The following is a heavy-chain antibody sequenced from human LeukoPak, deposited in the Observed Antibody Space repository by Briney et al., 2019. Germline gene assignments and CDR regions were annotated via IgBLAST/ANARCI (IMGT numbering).Heavy chain of an antibody. Sequence: GASVKVSCKASAYTFTSYDINWVRQATGQGLEWMGWMNPNSGSTGYAQKFQGRVTMTRNTSISTAYMELSSLRSEDTAVYYCARGAPGSYCSGGSCPYFDYWGQGTLISVSS. D-gene: IGHD2-15*01. CDR1: AYTFTSYD. CDR3: ARGAPGSYCSGGSCPYFDY. CDR2: MNPNSGST. J-gene: IGHJ4*02. V-gene: IGHV1-8*01.